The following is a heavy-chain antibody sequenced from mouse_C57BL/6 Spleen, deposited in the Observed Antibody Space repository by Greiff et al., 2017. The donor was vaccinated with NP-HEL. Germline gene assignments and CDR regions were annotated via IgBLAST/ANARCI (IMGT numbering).Heavy chain of an antibody. CDR3: TRPIYDGYPAWFAY. CDR1: GFTFSSYA. V-gene: IGHV5-9-1*02. CDR2: ISSGGDYI. D-gene: IGHD2-3*01. J-gene: IGHJ3*01. Sequence: EVQGVESGEGLVKPGGSLKLSCAASGFTFSSYAMSWVRQTPEKRLEWVAYISSGGDYIYYAATVKGRFTISRDNARNTQYLQMSSLKSEDTAMYYCTRPIYDGYPAWFAYWGQGTLVTVSA.